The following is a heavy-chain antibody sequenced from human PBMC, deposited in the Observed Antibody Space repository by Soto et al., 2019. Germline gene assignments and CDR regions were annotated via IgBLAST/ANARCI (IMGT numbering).Heavy chain of an antibody. J-gene: IGHJ6*02. V-gene: IGHV1-18*01. CDR3: VMVDNYVTPTPQDV. Sequence: QVQLVQSGDEVKKPGASVKVSCKASGYIFVNYGIAWVRQAPRQGLEWMGWISPYTGNTHSASKVQGRLTMTTDTSTSTAYMVLGSLTSDGTAVYYCVMVDNYVTPTPQDVWGQGTTVTVSS. CDR2: ISPYTGNT. CDR1: GYIFVNYG. D-gene: IGHD3-16*01.